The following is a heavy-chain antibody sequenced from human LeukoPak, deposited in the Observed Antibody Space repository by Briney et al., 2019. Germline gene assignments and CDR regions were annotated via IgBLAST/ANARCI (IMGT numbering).Heavy chain of an antibody. Sequence: ASVKVSCKASGYTFTSYYMHWVRQAPGQGLEWMGIINPSGGSTSYAQRFQGRVTITRDTSTSTVYMELSSLRSEDTAVYYCARSPAGYMDVWGKGTTVTVSS. CDR3: ARSPAGYMDV. V-gene: IGHV1-46*01. D-gene: IGHD2-2*01. CDR1: GYTFTSYY. J-gene: IGHJ6*03. CDR2: INPSGGST.